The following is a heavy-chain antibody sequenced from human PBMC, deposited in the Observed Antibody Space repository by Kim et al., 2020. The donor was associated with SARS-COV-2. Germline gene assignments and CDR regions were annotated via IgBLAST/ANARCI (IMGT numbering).Heavy chain of an antibody. D-gene: IGHD2-2*01. J-gene: IGHJ5*01. CDR3: SRDSRSLTADS. CDR2: IKPDGSDK. CDR1: GFTFSDDW. Sequence: GGSLRLSCAASGFTFSDDWMNWVRQAPGKGLEWVGNIKPDGSDKYYVDSVKGRFTISRDNAKNSLYLQMNSLRAEDTAMYYCSRDSRSLTADSWGQGTLVTVSA. V-gene: IGHV3-7*01.